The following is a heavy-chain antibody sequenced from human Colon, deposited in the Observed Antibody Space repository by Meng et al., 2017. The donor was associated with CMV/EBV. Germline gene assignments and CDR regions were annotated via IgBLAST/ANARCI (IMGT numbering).Heavy chain of an antibody. V-gene: IGHV5-51*01. D-gene: IGHD2/OR15-2a*01. Sequence: VFLSCFPGTWLVSVRPMPGTCLACIGILYPGDSAPRYTPSFQGQVTISADKSINTAYLQWSSLKASDTAMYYCARHVRSQPFNFWGQGTLVTVSS. CDR3: ARHVRSQPFNF. CDR2: LYPGDSAP. CDR1: LSCFPGTW. J-gene: IGHJ4*02.